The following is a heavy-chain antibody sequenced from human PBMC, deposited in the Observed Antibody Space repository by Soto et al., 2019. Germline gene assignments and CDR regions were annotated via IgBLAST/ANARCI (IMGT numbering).Heavy chain of an antibody. J-gene: IGHJ5*01. CDR1: GDSISNLDYF. V-gene: IGHV4-30-4*01. CDR2: IYKSATT. CDR3: ARGRYCLTGRCFPNWFDS. D-gene: IGHD7-27*01. Sequence: SETLTLTCSVSGDSISNLDYFWAWIRQPPGQALEYIGYIYKSATTYYNPSFESRVAISVDTSKSQFSLNVTSVTAADTAVYFCARGRYCLTGRCFPNWFDSWGQGALVTVSS.